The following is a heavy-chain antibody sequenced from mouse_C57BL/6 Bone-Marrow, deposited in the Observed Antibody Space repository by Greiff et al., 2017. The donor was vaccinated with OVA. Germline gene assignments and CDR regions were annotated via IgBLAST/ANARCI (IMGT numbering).Heavy chain of an antibody. CDR1: GFTFSDYY. V-gene: IGHV5-16*01. J-gene: IGHJ2*01. CDR3: ARDGYGSYFDY. CDR2: INYDGSST. D-gene: IGHD2-2*01. Sequence: EVQLVESEGGLVQPGSSMKLSCTASGFTFSDYYMAWVRQVPEKGLEWVANINYDGSSTYYLDSLKSRFIISRDNAKNILYLQMSSLKSEDTATYYCARDGYGSYFDYWGQGTTLTVSS.